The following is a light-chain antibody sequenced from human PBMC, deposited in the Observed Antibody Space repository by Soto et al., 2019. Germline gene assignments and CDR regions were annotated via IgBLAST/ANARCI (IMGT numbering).Light chain of an antibody. J-gene: IGKJ3*01. CDR3: QQRSNWPPFT. Sequence: EIVLTQSPDTLSLSPGERATLSCRASQSFRGLLAWYQQKPGQAPRLLIYDASNRATGIPARFSGSGSGTDFTLTISSLEPEDFAVYYCQQRSNWPPFTFGPGTKVDIK. CDR1: QSFRGL. CDR2: DAS. V-gene: IGKV3-11*01.